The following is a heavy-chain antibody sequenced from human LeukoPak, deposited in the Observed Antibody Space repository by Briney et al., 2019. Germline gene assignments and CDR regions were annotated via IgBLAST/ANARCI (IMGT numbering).Heavy chain of an antibody. V-gene: IGHV4-4*02. CDR2: IYHSGST. CDR3: ARGRSNNWFDP. Sequence: SETLSLTCAVSGGSISSSNWWSWVRQPPGKGLEWIGEIYHSGSTNYNPSLKSRVTISVDTSKNQFSLKLSSVTAADTAVYYCARGRSNNWFDPWGQGTLVTVSS. J-gene: IGHJ5*02. CDR1: GGSISSSNW.